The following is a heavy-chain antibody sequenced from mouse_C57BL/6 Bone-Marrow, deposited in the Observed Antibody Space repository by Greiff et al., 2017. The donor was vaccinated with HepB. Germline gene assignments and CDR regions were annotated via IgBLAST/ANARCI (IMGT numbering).Heavy chain of an antibody. Sequence: QVQLQQSGAELVRPGASVKLSCKASGYTFTDYYINWVKQRPGQGLEWIARIYPGSGNTYYNEKFKGKATLTAEKSSSTAYMQLSSLTSEDSAVYFCARPYYYGSRGYYFDYWGQGTTLTVSS. D-gene: IGHD1-1*01. CDR3: ARPYYYGSRGYYFDY. J-gene: IGHJ2*01. CDR2: IYPGSGNT. CDR1: GYTFTDYY. V-gene: IGHV1-76*01.